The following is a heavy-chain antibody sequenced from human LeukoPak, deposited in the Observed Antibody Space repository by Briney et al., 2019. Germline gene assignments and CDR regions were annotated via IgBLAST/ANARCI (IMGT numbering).Heavy chain of an antibody. J-gene: IGHJ4*02. CDR3: ASWRWWEHYFDY. Sequence: PGGSLRLSCAASGFTFGSYWMSWVRQAPGKGLEWVANIKQDGSEKYYVDSVKGRFTISRDNAKNSPYLQMNSPRAEDTAVYYCASWRWWEHYFDYWGQGTLVTVSS. D-gene: IGHD2-15*01. CDR2: IKQDGSEK. V-gene: IGHV3-7*01. CDR1: GFTFGSYW.